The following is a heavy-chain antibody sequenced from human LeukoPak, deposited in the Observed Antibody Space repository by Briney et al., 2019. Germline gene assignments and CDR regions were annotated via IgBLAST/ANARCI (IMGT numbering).Heavy chain of an antibody. CDR3: ARGPTISETGYFDY. Sequence: SETLSLTCAVYGGSFTGHYWSRIRQSPGKGLQWIAEVNHRGDTNYNPSVKGRVAISVDTSKNQFSLKVTSLTAADTAVYYCARGPTISETGYFDYWGQGTLVTVSS. CDR2: VNHRGDT. D-gene: IGHD1-1*01. V-gene: IGHV4-34*01. J-gene: IGHJ4*03. CDR1: GGSFTGHY.